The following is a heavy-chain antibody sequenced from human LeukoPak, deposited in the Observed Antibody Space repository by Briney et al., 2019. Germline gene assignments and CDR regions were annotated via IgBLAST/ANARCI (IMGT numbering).Heavy chain of an antibody. CDR2: INSDGSSA. D-gene: IGHD2-21*02. Sequence: GSLRLSCAASGFTYSTYWMHWVRQGPGKGLVWVARINSDGSSATYADSVKGRFTISGDNAKNTLYLQMNSLRPEDTAVYYCARDELTAADYWGQGTLVTVSS. J-gene: IGHJ4*02. CDR1: GFTYSTYW. V-gene: IGHV3-74*01. CDR3: ARDELTAADY.